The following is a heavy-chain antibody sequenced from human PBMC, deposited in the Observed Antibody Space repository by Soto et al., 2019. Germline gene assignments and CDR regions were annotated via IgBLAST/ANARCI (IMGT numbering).Heavy chain of an antibody. D-gene: IGHD6-13*01. CDR3: ARESGYSGSWPLHH. Sequence: QVQLVESGGGVVQPGRSLRLSCAASGFTFSSYAMHWVRQAPGKGLEWVAYISYDGTTSHYADSVKGRFTISRDSSKNTLYPQMNSLSPDDTSVYYCARESGYSGSWPLHHWGQGTLVTVSS. J-gene: IGHJ1*01. V-gene: IGHV3-30-3*01. CDR1: GFTFSSYA. CDR2: ISYDGTTS.